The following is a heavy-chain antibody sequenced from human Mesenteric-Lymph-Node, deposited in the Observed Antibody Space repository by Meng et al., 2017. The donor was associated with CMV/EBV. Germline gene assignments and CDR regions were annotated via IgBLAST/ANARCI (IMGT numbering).Heavy chain of an antibody. V-gene: IGHV1-18*01. Sequence: ASVKVSCKASGYTFNNYGISWVRQAPGQGLEWMGWISAYSGNTKYAQKIQGRVTMTTDTSTSTAYLDLRSLTSDDTAVYYCAKEAYEYDNSGYFGMDVWGQGTTVTVSS. CDR1: GYTFNNYG. D-gene: IGHD3-22*01. J-gene: IGHJ6*02. CDR3: AKEAYEYDNSGYFGMDV. CDR2: ISAYSGNT.